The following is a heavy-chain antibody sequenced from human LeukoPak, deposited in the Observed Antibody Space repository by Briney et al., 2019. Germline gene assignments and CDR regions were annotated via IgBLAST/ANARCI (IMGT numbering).Heavy chain of an antibody. D-gene: IGHD4-17*01. CDR1: GGSISSSSYY. V-gene: IGHV4-39*07. J-gene: IGHJ4*02. Sequence: SETLSLTCTVSGGSISSSSYYWGWIRQPPGKGLEWIGSIYYSGSTYYNPSLKSRVTISVDTSKNQFSLKLSSVTAADTAVYYCASYGDPVSGFDSWGQGTLVTVSS. CDR3: ASYGDPVSGFDS. CDR2: IYYSGST.